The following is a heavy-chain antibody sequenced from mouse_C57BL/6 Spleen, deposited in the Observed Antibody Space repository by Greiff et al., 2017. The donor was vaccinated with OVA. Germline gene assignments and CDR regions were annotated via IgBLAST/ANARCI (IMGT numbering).Heavy chain of an antibody. Sequence: QVQLQQPGAELVRPGSSVKLSCKASGYTFTSYWMHWVKQRPIQGLEWIGNIDPSDSETHYNQKFKDKATLTVDKSSSTAYMQLSSLTSEDSAVYYCAREEGYHYFDYWGQGTTLTVSS. D-gene: IGHD2-2*01. CDR1: GYTFTSYW. J-gene: IGHJ2*01. CDR2: IDPSDSET. V-gene: IGHV1-52*01. CDR3: AREEGYHYFDY.